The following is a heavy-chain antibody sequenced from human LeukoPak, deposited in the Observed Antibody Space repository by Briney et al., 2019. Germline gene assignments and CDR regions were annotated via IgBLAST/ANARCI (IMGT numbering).Heavy chain of an antibody. J-gene: IGHJ4*02. CDR3: AGEPGSHAGAVPAY. V-gene: IGHV3-74*01. D-gene: IGHD1-26*01. Sequence: GGSLRLACAASGLTFSSYWMHWVRQAPGKGLVWVSRINSDGCSISYAASVKGRFTISSDNAKNTLYLQMNSLRAEDTAVYYCAGEPGSHAGAVPAYWGQRTTVTASS. CDR2: INSDGCSI. CDR1: GLTFSSYW.